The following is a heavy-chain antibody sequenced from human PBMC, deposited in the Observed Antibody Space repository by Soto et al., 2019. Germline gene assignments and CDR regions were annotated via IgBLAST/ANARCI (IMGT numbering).Heavy chain of an antibody. V-gene: IGHV4-34*01. Sequence: QVQLQQWGAGLLKPSETLSLTCAVYGWAFSGYQWSWIRKTPGKGLEWIRGINDSGHLNYNPALKRRVTIVVESPTHPTSLSLRSVTAAEPAVYYSARGLILWFRELSRRGGYYYYTDVWGKATTVTVSS. CDR1: GWAFSGYQ. CDR2: INDSGHL. D-gene: IGHD3-10*01. CDR3: ARGLILWFRELSRRGGYYYYTDV. J-gene: IGHJ6*03.